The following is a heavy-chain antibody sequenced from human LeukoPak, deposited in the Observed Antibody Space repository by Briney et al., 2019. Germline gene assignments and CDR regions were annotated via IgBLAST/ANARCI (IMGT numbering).Heavy chain of an antibody. V-gene: IGHV4-39*01. J-gene: IGHJ5*02. CDR1: GGSISGSSYY. CDR3: ARHLIDSSGYYDNWVDP. CDR2: IYYSGST. Sequence: SETLSLTCTVSGGSISGSSYYWGWIRQPPGKGLEWIGRIYYSGSTYYNPSLKSRVTISVDTSKNQFSLKLSSVTAADTAVYYCARHLIDSSGYYDNWVDPWGQGTLVTVSS. D-gene: IGHD3-22*01.